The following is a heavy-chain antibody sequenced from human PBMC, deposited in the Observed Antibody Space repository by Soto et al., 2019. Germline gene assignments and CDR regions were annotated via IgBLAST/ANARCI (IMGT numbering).Heavy chain of an antibody. CDR1: GGSISSSSYY. Sequence: SETLSLTCTVSGGSISSSSYYWGWIRQPPGKGLEWIGRIYYSGSTYYNPSLKSRVTISVDTSKNQFSLKLSSVTAADTAVYYCARRGEFRYYYGMDVWGQGTTVTVSS. V-gene: IGHV4-39*01. D-gene: IGHD3-10*01. CDR2: IYYSGST. CDR3: ARRGEFRYYYGMDV. J-gene: IGHJ6*02.